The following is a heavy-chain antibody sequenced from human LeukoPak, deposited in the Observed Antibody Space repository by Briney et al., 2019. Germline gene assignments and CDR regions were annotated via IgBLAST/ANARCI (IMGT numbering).Heavy chain of an antibody. CDR2: IYHSGST. CDR1: GGSISSGGYS. V-gene: IGHV4-30-2*01. CDR3: ARIVGAESYYFDY. Sequence: ASQTLSLTCAVSGGSISSGGYSWSWIRQPPGKGLEWIGYIYHSGSTYYNPSLKSRVTISVDRSKNQFSLKLSSVTAADTAVYYCARIVGAESYYFDYWGQGTLVTVSS. D-gene: IGHD1-26*01. J-gene: IGHJ4*02.